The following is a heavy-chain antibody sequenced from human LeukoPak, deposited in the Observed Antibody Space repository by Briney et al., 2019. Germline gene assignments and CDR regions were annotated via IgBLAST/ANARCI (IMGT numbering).Heavy chain of an antibody. D-gene: IGHD6-13*01. V-gene: IGHV3-33*01. Sequence: GGSLRLSCGASGFTFSTYGMQWVRQAPGKGPEWVAVIWYDGSNKYYADSVKGRFTVSRDNSKNTLYLQMNSLRAEDTAVYYCARSMAAADYWGQGTLVTVSS. CDR1: GFTFSTYG. J-gene: IGHJ4*02. CDR3: ARSMAAADY. CDR2: IWYDGSNK.